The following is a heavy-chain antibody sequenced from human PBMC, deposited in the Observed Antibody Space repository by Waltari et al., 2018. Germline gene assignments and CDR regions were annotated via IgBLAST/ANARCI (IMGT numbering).Heavy chain of an antibody. Sequence: QVQLVQSGAEVKKPGASVKVSCKAHGYTFTSYDINWVRQATGQGLEWMGWMNPNSGNTGYAQKFQGRVTMTRNTSISTAYMELSSLRSEDTAVYYCARNPGWIVGHYYYMDVWGKGTTVTVSS. CDR2: MNPNSGNT. J-gene: IGHJ6*03. CDR3: ARNPGWIVGHYYYMDV. V-gene: IGHV1-8*01. D-gene: IGHD3-22*01. CDR1: GYTFTSYD.